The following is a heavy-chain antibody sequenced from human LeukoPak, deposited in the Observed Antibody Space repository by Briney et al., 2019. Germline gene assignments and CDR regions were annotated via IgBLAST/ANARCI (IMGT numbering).Heavy chain of an antibody. Sequence: PGGSLRLSCAASGFTFSSYAMHWVRQAPGKGLEWVAVISYDGSNKYYADSVKGRFTISRDNSKYTLYLQMNSLRAEDTAVYYCATGQSWYGDFLGYFDYWGQGTLVTVSS. V-gene: IGHV3-30-3*01. J-gene: IGHJ4*02. CDR2: ISYDGSNK. D-gene: IGHD4-17*01. CDR1: GFTFSSYA. CDR3: ATGQSWYGDFLGYFDY.